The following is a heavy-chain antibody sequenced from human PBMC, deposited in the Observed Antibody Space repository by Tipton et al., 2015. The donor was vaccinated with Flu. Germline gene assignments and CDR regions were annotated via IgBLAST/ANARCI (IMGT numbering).Heavy chain of an antibody. J-gene: IGHJ4*02. Sequence: TLSLTCTVSGGSISSYYWSWIRQPPGKGLEWIGYIYYSGSTNYNPSLKSRVTISVDTSKNQFSLKLSSVTAADTAVYYCARVYSSGWYRGGYYFDYWGQGTLVTVSS. V-gene: IGHV4-59*01. CDR3: ARVYSSGWYRGGYYFDY. CDR1: GGSISSYY. D-gene: IGHD6-19*01. CDR2: IYYSGST.